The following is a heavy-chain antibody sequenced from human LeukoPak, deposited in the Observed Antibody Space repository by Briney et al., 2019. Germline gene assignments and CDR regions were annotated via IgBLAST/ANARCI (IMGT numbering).Heavy chain of an antibody. V-gene: IGHV3-30-3*01. CDR3: ARDPHYCSSTSCYATFDY. CDR1: GFTFNSYA. J-gene: IGHJ4*02. Sequence: GRSLRLSCAASGFTFNSYAMHWVRQAPGKGLEWVAVISYDGSNKYYADSVKGRFTISRDNSKNTLYLQTNSLRAEDTAVYYCARDPHYCSSTSCYATFDYWGQGTLVTVSS. CDR2: ISYDGSNK. D-gene: IGHD2-2*01.